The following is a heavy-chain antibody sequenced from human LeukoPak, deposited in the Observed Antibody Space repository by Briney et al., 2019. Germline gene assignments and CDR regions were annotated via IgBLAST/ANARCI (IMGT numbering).Heavy chain of an antibody. V-gene: IGHV1-69*06. J-gene: IGHJ6*03. Sequence: VASVKVSCKASGGTFRSYAISWVRQAPGQGLEWMGGIIPIFGTSNYAQKFQGRVTITADKSTSTAYMELSSLRSEDTAVYYCARVPRDCSGGSCYFDYYYYMDVWGKGTTVTVSS. CDR3: ARVPRDCSGGSCYFDYYYYMDV. CDR2: IIPIFGTS. CDR1: GGTFRSYA. D-gene: IGHD2-15*01.